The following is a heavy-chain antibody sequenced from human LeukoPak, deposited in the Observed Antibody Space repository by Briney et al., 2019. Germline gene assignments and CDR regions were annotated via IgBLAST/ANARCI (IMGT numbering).Heavy chain of an antibody. CDR2: IYYSGST. CDR1: GGSISSYY. Sequence: SETLSLTCTVSGGSISSYYWSWIRQTPGKGLEWIGYIYYSGSTNFNPSLKSRVTISVDTSKNQFSLKLSSVTAADTAVYYCAREGYSSSWYGVGPDYYYYYMDVWGKGTTVIVSS. D-gene: IGHD6-13*01. CDR3: AREGYSSSWYGVGPDYYYYYMDV. V-gene: IGHV4-59*01. J-gene: IGHJ6*03.